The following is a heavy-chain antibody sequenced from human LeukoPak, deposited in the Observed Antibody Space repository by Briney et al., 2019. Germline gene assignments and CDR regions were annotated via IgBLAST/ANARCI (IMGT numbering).Heavy chain of an antibody. V-gene: IGHV2-5*02. J-gene: IGHJ4*02. Sequence: SGPTLVKPTQTLTLSRTFSGFSLSTRRVGVGWIRQPPGKALEWLKRIYRDDDRRYSLSLKRSLTITKDTSKNQVVLTMTNMDPVDTATCYCAHNDLRGRGVIWYWGQGTLVTVSS. CDR1: GFSLSTRRVG. CDR2: IYRDDDR. D-gene: IGHD3-10*01. CDR3: AHNDLRGRGVIWY.